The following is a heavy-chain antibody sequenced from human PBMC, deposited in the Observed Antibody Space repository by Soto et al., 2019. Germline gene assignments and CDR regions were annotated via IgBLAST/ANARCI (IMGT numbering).Heavy chain of an antibody. CDR2: IWYDGSNK. D-gene: IGHD3-22*01. CDR1: GFTFSSYG. Sequence: VQLLESGGGLVQPGGSLRLSCAASGFTFSSYGMHWVRQAPGKGLEWVAVIWYDGSNKYYADSVKGRFTISRDNSKNTLYLQMNSLRAEDTAVYYCAREREYYYDSSGYPDAFDIWGQGTMVTVSS. V-gene: IGHV3-33*08. CDR3: AREREYYYDSSGYPDAFDI. J-gene: IGHJ3*02.